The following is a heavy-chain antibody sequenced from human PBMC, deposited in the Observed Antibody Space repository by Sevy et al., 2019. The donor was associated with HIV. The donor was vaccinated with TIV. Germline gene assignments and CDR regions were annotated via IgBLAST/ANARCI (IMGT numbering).Heavy chain of an antibody. CDR2: ISGSGFST. D-gene: IGHD5-12*01. J-gene: IGHJ4*02. Sequence: GGSLRLSCAASGFTFSSYAMSWVRQAPGKGLEWVSAISGSGFSTYYADSVKGRFTISRDNPKNTLYLQMNNLRAEDTAVFYCAKGIGYSGYETDYWGQGTLVTVSS. CDR3: AKGIGYSGYETDY. V-gene: IGHV3-23*01. CDR1: GFTFSSYA.